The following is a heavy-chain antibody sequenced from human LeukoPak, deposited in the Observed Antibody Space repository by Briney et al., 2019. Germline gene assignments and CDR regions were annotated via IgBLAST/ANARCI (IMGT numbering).Heavy chain of an antibody. Sequence: PGRSLRLSCTASGFTFSSYWMHWVRQAPGKGLVWVSRISSDGSSTSYADSVKGRFTISRDNAKNTLNLQMNSLRAEDTAVYHCARDRGVVVAAINWFDPWGQGTLVTVSS. CDR2: ISSDGSST. D-gene: IGHD2-15*01. J-gene: IGHJ5*02. CDR1: GFTFSSYW. CDR3: ARDRGVVVAAINWFDP. V-gene: IGHV3-74*01.